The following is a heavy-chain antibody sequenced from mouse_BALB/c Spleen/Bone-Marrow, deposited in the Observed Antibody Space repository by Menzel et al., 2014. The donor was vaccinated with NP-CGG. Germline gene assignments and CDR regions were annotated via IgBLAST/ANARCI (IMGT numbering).Heavy chain of an antibody. CDR1: GFDFSGFW. CDR3: ARLGYYGGFAY. D-gene: IGHD2-3*01. CDR2: INPDSSTI. V-gene: IGHV4-1*02. J-gene: IGHJ3*01. Sequence: EVQLQESGGGLVQPGRSLKISCAASGFDFSGFWMGWVRLAPGKGLEWIGEINPDSSTINYTPSLKDRFIISRDNAKNTLYLQMSKVGSEDTALYYCARLGYYGGFAYWGQGTLVTVSA.